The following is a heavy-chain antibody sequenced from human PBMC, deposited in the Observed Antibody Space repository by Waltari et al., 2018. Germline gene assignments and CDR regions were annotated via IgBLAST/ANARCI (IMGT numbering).Heavy chain of an antibody. D-gene: IGHD3-3*01. V-gene: IGHV4-38-2*02. Sequence: QVQLQESGPGLVKPSETLSLTCTVSGYSISSGYYWGWTRQPPGKGLEWIGSIYHSGGTYYNPSLKSRVTISVDTSKNQFSLKLSSVTAADTAVYYCARVERSDFWSGYLNWFDPWGQGTLVTVSS. CDR3: ARVERSDFWSGYLNWFDP. CDR2: IYHSGGT. J-gene: IGHJ5*02. CDR1: GYSISSGYY.